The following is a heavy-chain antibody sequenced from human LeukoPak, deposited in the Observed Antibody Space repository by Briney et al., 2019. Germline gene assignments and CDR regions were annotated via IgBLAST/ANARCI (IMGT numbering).Heavy chain of an antibody. D-gene: IGHD4-23*01. CDR1: GFTFTGYT. CDR3: ARDRSYVGLDY. Sequence: GGYLRLSCAASGFTFTGYTINWVRQAPGKGLEWGSSISTSNNIYYEDSVKGGFTVSGDNAKNPEYLQTNSLRAEDTAVYYCARDRSYVGLDYWDRGKLVTVSS. V-gene: IGHV3-21*01. CDR2: ISTSNNI. J-gene: IGHJ4*02.